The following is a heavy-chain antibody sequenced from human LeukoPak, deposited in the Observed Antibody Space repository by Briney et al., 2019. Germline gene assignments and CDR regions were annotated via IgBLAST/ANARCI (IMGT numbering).Heavy chain of an antibody. CDR2: ISSSTSMM. D-gene: IGHD3-16*02. Sequence: PGGSLRLSCEASGFSFSDYYMSWIRQAPGKGLEWVSYISSSTSMMYYADSVKGRFTISRDNAKNSLYLQMGSLRAEDTAVYYCARAIDYIWGSYRSPPAFWGQGTLVTVSS. V-gene: IGHV3-11*04. CDR3: ARAIDYIWGSYRSPPAF. CDR1: GFSFSDYY. J-gene: IGHJ4*02.